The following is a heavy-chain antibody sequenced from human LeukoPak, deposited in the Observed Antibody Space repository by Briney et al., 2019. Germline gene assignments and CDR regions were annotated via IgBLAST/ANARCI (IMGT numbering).Heavy chain of an antibody. D-gene: IGHD1-14*01. CDR2: IKQDGSEK. J-gene: IGHJ4*02. V-gene: IGHV3-7*01. Sequence: GGSLRLSCAASGFTFSIYWMTWVRQAPGKGLEWVANIKQDGSEKNYVDSVKGRFTISRDNAKNSLYLQMNSLRVDDTAVYYCARAYIIDYGGQGTLVTVSS. CDR1: GFTFSIYW. CDR3: ARAYIIDY.